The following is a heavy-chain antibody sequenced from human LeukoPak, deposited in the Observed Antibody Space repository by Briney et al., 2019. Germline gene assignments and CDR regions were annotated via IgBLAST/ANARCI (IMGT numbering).Heavy chain of an antibody. J-gene: IGHJ5*02. CDR1: GGSISSSSYY. CDR3: ARHLLRWFDP. V-gene: IGHV4-39*01. D-gene: IGHD1-26*01. CDR2: IYYSGST. Sequence: SETLSLTCTVSGGSISSSSYYWGWIRQPPGRGLEWIGSIYYSGSTYYNPSLKSRVTISVDTSKNQFSLKLSSVTAADTAVYYCARHLLRWFDPWGQGTLVTVSS.